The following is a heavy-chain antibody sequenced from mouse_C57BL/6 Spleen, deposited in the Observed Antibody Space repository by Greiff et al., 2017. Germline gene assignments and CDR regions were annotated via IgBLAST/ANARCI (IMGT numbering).Heavy chain of an antibody. CDR3: ARRRPPFDV. Sequence: VKLQESGPELVKPGASVKLSCKASGYTFTSYDINWVKQRPGQGLEWIGWIYPRDGSTKYNEKFKGKATLTVDTSSITAYMELHSLTSEDSAVYFCARRRPPFDVWGTGTTVTVSS. CDR2: IYPRDGST. V-gene: IGHV1-85*01. CDR1: GYTFTSYD. J-gene: IGHJ1*03.